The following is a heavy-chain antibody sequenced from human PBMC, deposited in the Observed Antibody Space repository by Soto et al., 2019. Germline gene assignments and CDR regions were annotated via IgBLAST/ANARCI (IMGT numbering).Heavy chain of an antibody. V-gene: IGHV4-30-4*01. CDR1: GGSIRSGDYY. CDR2: IYYSGST. CDR3: ATMLYDGASSPFDY. D-gene: IGHD2-8*01. Sequence: PSETLSLTCTVSGGSIRSGDYYWTWIRQPPGKGLEWIGYIYYSGSTYYNPSLESRLTISMDTSKNHFSLKLSSVTAADTAVYYCATMLYDGASSPFDYWGPGTLVTSPQ. J-gene: IGHJ4*02.